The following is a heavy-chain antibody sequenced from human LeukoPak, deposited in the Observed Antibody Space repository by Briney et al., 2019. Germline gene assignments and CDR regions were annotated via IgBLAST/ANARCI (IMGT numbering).Heavy chain of an antibody. V-gene: IGHV1-18*01. CDR3: ARDYGDYQSSVYFDY. CDR2: ISAYNGNT. CDR1: GYTFTSYG. Sequence: ASVKVSCKASGYTFTSYGISWVRQAPGQGLEWMGWISAYNGNTNYAQKLQGRVTMTTDTSTSTAYMELRSLRSDDTAVYYCARDYGDYQSSVYFDYWGQGTPVTVSP. J-gene: IGHJ4*02. D-gene: IGHD4-17*01.